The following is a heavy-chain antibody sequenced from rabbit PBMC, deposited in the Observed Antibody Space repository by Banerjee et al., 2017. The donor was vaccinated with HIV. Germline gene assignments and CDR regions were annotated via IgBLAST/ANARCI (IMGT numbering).Heavy chain of an antibody. J-gene: IGHJ4*01. D-gene: IGHD4-1*01. CDR1: GIDFRSYG. CDR2: IYPDYGTA. CDR3: ARDLAGVIGWNFNL. V-gene: IGHV1S45*01. Sequence: QEQLEESGGGLVKPEGSLTLSCKASGIDFRSYGLSWVRQAPGKGLEWIAYIYPDYGTADYATWAKGRFTISKASWTTVTLQMTSLTAADTASYFCARDLAGVIGWNFNLWGPGTLVTVS.